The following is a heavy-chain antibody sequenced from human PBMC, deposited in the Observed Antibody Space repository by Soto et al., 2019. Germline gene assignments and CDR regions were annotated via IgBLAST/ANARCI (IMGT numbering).Heavy chain of an antibody. CDR2: IIPIFGTA. CDR3: ASTKYDSSAYYYWYLGL. D-gene: IGHD3-22*01. CDR1: EDTFRNYA. V-gene: IGHV1-69*06. J-gene: IGHJ2*01. Sequence: QVELVQSGAEVKKPGSSVKVSCQASEDTFRNYAISWVRQAPGQGLEWMGGIIPIFGTANYAQKFQGRVTIYGENSGNTGVLELSSLRSEDTAVYYCASTKYDSSAYYYWYLGLWGRGTLVTVSS.